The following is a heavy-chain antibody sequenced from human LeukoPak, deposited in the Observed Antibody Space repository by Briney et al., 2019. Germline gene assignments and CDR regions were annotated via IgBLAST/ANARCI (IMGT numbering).Heavy chain of an antibody. CDR2: IYYSGST. Sequence: PSETLSLTCTVSGGSISSSSYYWGWIRQPPGKGLEWIGSIYYSGSTYYNPSLKSRVTISVDTSKNQFSLKLSSVTAADTAVYYCARHPRTYYDFWSGYVGSLYGMDVWGQGTTVTVSS. D-gene: IGHD3-3*01. CDR3: ARHPRTYYDFWSGYVGSLYGMDV. CDR1: GGSISSSSYY. J-gene: IGHJ6*02. V-gene: IGHV4-39*01.